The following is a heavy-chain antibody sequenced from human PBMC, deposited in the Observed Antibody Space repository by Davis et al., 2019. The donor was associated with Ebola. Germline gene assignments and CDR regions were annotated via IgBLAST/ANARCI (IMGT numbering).Heavy chain of an antibody. Sequence: GESLKTPCAASGFTFSSHAMHWVRQAPGKGLEWVAVISYDGSNKYYADSVKGRFTISRDNSKNTLYLQMNSLRAEDTAVYYCARDRGITFGGVIVRLYGMDVWGQGTTVTVSS. V-gene: IGHV3-30-3*01. D-gene: IGHD3-16*02. CDR1: GFTFSSHA. J-gene: IGHJ6*02. CDR2: ISYDGSNK. CDR3: ARDRGITFGGVIVRLYGMDV.